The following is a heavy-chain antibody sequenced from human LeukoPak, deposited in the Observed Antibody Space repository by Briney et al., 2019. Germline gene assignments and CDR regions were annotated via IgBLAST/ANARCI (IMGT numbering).Heavy chain of an antibody. Sequence: PGGSLILSGPAFDFIFSSYAMSWAGRAPGKGLDGVSYGGSGGSTYYADSVKGRFTVSRDNSKSTLYLQMNSLTAEDTAVYYCAKMRGQYYHSYYMDAWGKGTTVTVSS. CDR1: DFIFSSYA. V-gene: IGHV3-23*01. CDR3: AKMRGQYYHSYYMDA. J-gene: IGHJ6*03. CDR2: GGSGGST.